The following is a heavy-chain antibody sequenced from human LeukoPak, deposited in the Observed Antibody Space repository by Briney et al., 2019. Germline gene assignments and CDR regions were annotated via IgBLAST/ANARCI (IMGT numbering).Heavy chain of an antibody. CDR3: ARFAYSGYDPNWFDP. V-gene: IGHV4-59*01. J-gene: IGHJ5*02. CDR1: GGSISSYY. CDR2: IYYSGST. D-gene: IGHD5-12*01. Sequence: SETLSLTCTVSGGSISSYYWSWIRQPPGKGLEWIAYIYYSGSTNYNPSLKSRVTISVDTSKNQFSLKLSSVTAADTAVYYCARFAYSGYDPNWFDPWGQGTLVTVSS.